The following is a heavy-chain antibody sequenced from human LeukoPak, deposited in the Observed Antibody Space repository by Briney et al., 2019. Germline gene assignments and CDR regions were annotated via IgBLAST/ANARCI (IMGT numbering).Heavy chain of an antibody. CDR2: ISAYNGDT. V-gene: IGHV1-18*01. Sequence: GASVKVSCKASGYSFTNSVVSWVRQAPGQGLEWMGWISAYNGDTKYAQNLQGRVTMTTDTSTSTGYMELRSLRSGDTAVYYCAMADTFLYYYYYYMDIWGKGTTVIVS. J-gene: IGHJ6*03. CDR1: GYSFTNSV. CDR3: AMADTFLYYYYYYMDI. D-gene: IGHD6-19*01.